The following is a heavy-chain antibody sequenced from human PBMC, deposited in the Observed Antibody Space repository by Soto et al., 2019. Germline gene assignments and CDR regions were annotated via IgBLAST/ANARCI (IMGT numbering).Heavy chain of an antibody. D-gene: IGHD3-16*01. J-gene: IGHJ3*02. CDR1: GFTFNTYA. V-gene: IGHV3-23*01. Sequence: GGSLRLSCAASGFTFNTYAMSWVRQAPGQGLEWVSAISGSGFNTYYADSVKGRFSISSDSSKNTLFLQMNSLRADDTAVYFCATFTFGRPFDTWGQGTMVTVSS. CDR3: ATFTFGRPFDT. CDR2: ISGSGFNT.